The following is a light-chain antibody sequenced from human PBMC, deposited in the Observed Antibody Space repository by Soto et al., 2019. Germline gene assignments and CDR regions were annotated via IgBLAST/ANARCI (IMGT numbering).Light chain of an antibody. CDR3: RQYGRSLEFA. J-gene: IGKJ4*01. CDR2: GAS. V-gene: IGKV3-20*01. Sequence: EIVLTQSPGTLSLSPWERATIFCRAIQSVSSSYLAWYQQKPGQAPRLLIYGASSRATGIPDRFSGSGSGTDFTLTIARLEPEDFAVYYCRQYGRSLEFAVGGGTKVDIK. CDR1: QSVSSSY.